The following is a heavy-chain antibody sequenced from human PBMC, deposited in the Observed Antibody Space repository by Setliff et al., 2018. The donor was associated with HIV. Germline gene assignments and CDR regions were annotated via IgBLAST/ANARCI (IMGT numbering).Heavy chain of an antibody. J-gene: IGHJ5*02. D-gene: IGHD2-2*01. CDR3: ARWSCGRATCYDSPYNWFDP. CDR2: ISAYNGHT. CDR1: GYSFNDYG. Sequence: ASVKVSCKASGYSFNDYGITWVRQAPGQGLEWMGWISAYNGHTNYTQKFQGRVTMTTDTSTSTTYMELTSLRSDDTAVYYCARWSCGRATCYDSPYNWFDPWGQGTLVTVSS. V-gene: IGHV1-18*01.